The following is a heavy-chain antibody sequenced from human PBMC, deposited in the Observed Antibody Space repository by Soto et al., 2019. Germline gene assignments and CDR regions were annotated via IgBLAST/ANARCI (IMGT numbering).Heavy chain of an antibody. CDR1: GFTFSDYY. CDR3: ARSSYYYDSSGYYWFIY. D-gene: IGHD3-22*01. Sequence: GGSLRLSCAASGFTFSDYYMSWIRQAPGKGLEWVSYISSSSSYTNYADSVKGRFTISRDNAKNSLYLQMNSLRAEDTAVYYCARSSYYYDSSGYYWFIYWGQGTLVTVSS. J-gene: IGHJ4*02. CDR2: ISSSSSYT. V-gene: IGHV3-11*03.